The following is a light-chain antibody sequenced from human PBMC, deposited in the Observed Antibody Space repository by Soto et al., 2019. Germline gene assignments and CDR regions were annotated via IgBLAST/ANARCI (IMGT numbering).Light chain of an antibody. CDR3: QQLNSYLT. CDR1: QTVSSW. Sequence: DIQMTQSPSTLSASVGDRVTITCRASQTVSSWVAWFQQKPGKAPKLLIYKASTLKSGVPSRFSGSGSGTEFTLTISSLQPDDFATYYCQQLNSYLTFGQGTRLEIK. J-gene: IGKJ5*01. V-gene: IGKV1-5*03. CDR2: KAS.